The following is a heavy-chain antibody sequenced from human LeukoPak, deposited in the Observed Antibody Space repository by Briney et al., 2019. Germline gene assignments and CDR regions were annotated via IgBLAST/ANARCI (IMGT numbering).Heavy chain of an antibody. CDR1: GFTFSSYA. CDR3: AKSGDSSSWYFDY. Sequence: GGSLRLSCAASGFTFSSYAMSWVRQAPGKGLGWGSAISGSGGSTYYADSVKGRFTISRDNSKNTLYLQMNSLRAEDTAVYYCAKSGDSSSWYFDYWGQGTLVTVSS. V-gene: IGHV3-23*01. CDR2: ISGSGGST. J-gene: IGHJ4*02. D-gene: IGHD6-13*01.